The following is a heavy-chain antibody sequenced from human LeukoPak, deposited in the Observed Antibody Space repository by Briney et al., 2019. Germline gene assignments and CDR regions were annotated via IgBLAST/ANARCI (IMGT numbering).Heavy chain of an antibody. V-gene: IGHV1-18*01. CDR1: GYTFTSYG. CDR3: TRAGYSSSWHAWFDP. Sequence: GASLKVSCKASGYTFTSYGISWVRQAPGQGLEWMGWISAYNGNTNYAQKLQGRVTMTTDTSTSTAYMELRSLRSDDTAVYYCTRAGYSSSWHAWFDPWGQGTLVTVSS. CDR2: ISAYNGNT. J-gene: IGHJ5*02. D-gene: IGHD6-13*01.